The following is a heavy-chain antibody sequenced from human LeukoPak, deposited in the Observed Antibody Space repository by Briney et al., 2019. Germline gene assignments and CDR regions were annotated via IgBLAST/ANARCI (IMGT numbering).Heavy chain of an antibody. CDR1: GYTFTSYG. CDR2: ISAYNGNT. V-gene: IGHV1-18*01. Sequence: ASVKVSCKASGYTFTSYGISWVRQAPGQGLEWMGWISAYNGNTNYAQKFQGRVTITTDESTSTAYMELSSLRSEDTAVYYCARVGTLGYCSGGSCYSGSFDYWGQGTLVTVSS. D-gene: IGHD2-15*01. J-gene: IGHJ4*02. CDR3: ARVGTLGYCSGGSCYSGSFDY.